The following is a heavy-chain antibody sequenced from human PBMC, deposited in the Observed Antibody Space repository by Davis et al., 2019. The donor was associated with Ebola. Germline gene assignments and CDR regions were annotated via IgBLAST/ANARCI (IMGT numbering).Heavy chain of an antibody. Sequence: SVPVPRLASLYTFIRHYPHPLRQPCGQPSVCLGRISLNSGSTIYLRNLQGWVTMTRDTSISTAYMELSRLRSDDTAVYYCARGRGIAAAGTVFYYYCGMDVWGQGTTVTVSS. CDR2: ISLNSGST. CDR3: ARGRGIAAAGTVFYYYCGMDV. J-gene: IGHJ6*02. D-gene: IGHD6-13*01. CDR1: LYTFIRHY. V-gene: IGHV1-2*04.